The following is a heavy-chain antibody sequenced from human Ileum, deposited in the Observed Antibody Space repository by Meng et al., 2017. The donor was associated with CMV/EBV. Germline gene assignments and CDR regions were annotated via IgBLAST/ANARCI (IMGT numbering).Heavy chain of an antibody. V-gene: IGHV1-2*02. CDR1: VFNFTEYY. CDR3: ARDGVSSVTDLDY. Sequence: KASVFNFTEYYVYWVRQAPGQGLEYMGWINANSGATGCAQKFQGRVSMTRDTSISTIYMELGGLRPDDTAVYYCARDGVSSVTDLDYWGQGTLVTVSS. D-gene: IGHD6-19*01. J-gene: IGHJ4*02. CDR2: INANSGAT.